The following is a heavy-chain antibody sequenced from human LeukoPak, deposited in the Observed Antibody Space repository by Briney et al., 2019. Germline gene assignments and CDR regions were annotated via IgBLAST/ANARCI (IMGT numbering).Heavy chain of an antibody. D-gene: IGHD6-19*01. CDR3: ARDQQWDYYYMDV. Sequence: ASVKVSCKASGYTFTGYYMHWVRQALGQGLEWMGWINPNSGGTNYGQTFQGRGTMTRDTSIRTAYMELSRLRSDDTAVYYCARDQQWDYYYMDVWGEGTTVTVSS. CDR2: INPNSGGT. CDR1: GYTFTGYY. J-gene: IGHJ6*03. V-gene: IGHV1-2*02.